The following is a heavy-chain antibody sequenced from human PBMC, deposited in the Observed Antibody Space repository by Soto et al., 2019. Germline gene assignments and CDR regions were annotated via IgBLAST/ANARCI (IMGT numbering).Heavy chain of an antibody. Sequence: GDSVKVACKASGGTFRSYAISWVRQAPEQGLEWMGGIIPIFGTANYAQKFQGRVTITADESTSTAYMELSSLRSEDTAVYYCARIGGVGYDFWSGYPRLDIDYWGQGTLVTVSS. CDR2: IIPIFGTA. CDR1: GGTFRSYA. D-gene: IGHD3-3*01. J-gene: IGHJ4*02. V-gene: IGHV1-69*13. CDR3: ARIGGVGYDFWSGYPRLDIDY.